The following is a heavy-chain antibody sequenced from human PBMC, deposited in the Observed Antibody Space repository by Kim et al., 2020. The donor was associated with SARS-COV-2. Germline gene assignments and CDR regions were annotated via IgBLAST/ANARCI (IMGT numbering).Heavy chain of an antibody. D-gene: IGHD3-22*01. Sequence: GGSLRLSCAASGFTFSSYGMYWVRQAPGKGLEWVAVIWYDGSNKYYADSVKGRFTITRDNSKYTLDQQMNNLRAEDTAVYYCETELYDRSGDYYRGYWGQGTVVTVSS. V-gene: IGHV3-33*01. CDR1: GFTFSSYG. CDR2: IWYDGSNK. CDR3: ETELYDRSGDYYRGY. J-gene: IGHJ4*02.